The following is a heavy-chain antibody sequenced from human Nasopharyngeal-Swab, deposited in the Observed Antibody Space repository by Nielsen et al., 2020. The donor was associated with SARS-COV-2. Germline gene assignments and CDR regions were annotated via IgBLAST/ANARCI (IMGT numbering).Heavy chain of an antibody. CDR3: ARDVPAANIYYYYYGMTS. CDR2: IKQDGSEK. CDR1: GFTFSSYW. Sequence: GESLKISCAASGFTFSSYWMSWVRQAPGKGLEWVANIKQDGSEKYYVDSVKGRFTISRDNAKNSLYLQMNSLRAEDTAVYYCARDVPAANIYYYYYGMTSGAKGPRSPSP. D-gene: IGHD2-2*01. V-gene: IGHV3-7*01. J-gene: IGHJ6*02.